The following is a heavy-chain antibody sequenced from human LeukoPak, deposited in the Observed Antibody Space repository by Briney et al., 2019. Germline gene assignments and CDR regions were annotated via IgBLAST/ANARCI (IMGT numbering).Heavy chain of an antibody. D-gene: IGHD6-13*01. J-gene: IGHJ4*02. CDR2: ITQDGSEK. CDR1: GFTTSSYL. V-gene: IGHV3-7*01. CDR3: ARGTRSSSWYDLYDY. Sequence: GGSLRLSCAASGFTTSSYLMSWVRQAPGKGQGWGANITQDGSEKYYVDSVKGRFTISRDNAKSSLYLQMNSLRAEDTAVYYCARGTRSSSWYDLYDYWGQGTLVTVSS.